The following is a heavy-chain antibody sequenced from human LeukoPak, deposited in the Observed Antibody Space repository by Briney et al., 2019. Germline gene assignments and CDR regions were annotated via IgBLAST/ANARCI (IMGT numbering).Heavy chain of an antibody. D-gene: IGHD6-6*01. CDR3: ASMYSSSPGGAFDI. V-gene: IGHV3-30-3*01. CDR2: ISYDGSNK. Sequence: GGSLRLSCAASGFTFSSYAMHWVRQAPGKGLEWVAVISYDGSNKYYADSVKGRFTISRDNSKNTLYPQMNSLRAEDTAVYYCASMYSSSPGGAFDIWGQGTMVTVSS. J-gene: IGHJ3*02. CDR1: GFTFSSYA.